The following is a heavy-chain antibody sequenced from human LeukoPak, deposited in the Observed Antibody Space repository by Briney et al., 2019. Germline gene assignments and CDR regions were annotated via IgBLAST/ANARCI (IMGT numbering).Heavy chain of an antibody. CDR3: ARDRYGGFDY. CDR2: IYYSGST. V-gene: IGHV4-59*01. D-gene: IGHD1-26*01. Sequence: SETLSLTCTVSGGSISSYYWSWIRQPPGKGLEWIGYIYYSGSTNYNPSLKSRVTISEDTSNHQSSLKLSSVTAADTAVYYCARDRYGGFDYWGQGTLVTVSS. J-gene: IGHJ4*02. CDR1: GGSISSYY.